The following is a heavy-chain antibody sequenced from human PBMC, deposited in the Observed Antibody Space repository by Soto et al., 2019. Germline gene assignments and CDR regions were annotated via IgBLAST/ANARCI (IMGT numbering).Heavy chain of an antibody. CDR1: GYSFAGYW. Sequence: GESLKISCKGSGYSFAGYWITWVRQKPGKGLEWMGRIDPSDSQTYYSPSFRGHVTISADKATSTAYLQWSSLKASDTAMYFCARIYCTTTTCDSWFDPWGQGTLVTVSS. D-gene: IGHD2-2*01. CDR2: IDPSDSQT. CDR3: ARIYCTTTTCDSWFDP. J-gene: IGHJ5*02. V-gene: IGHV5-10-1*01.